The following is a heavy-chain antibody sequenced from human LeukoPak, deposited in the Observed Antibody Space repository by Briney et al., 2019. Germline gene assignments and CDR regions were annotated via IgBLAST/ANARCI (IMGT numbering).Heavy chain of an antibody. CDR1: GFIFSDYY. CDR2: ISSSGSTK. J-gene: IGHJ4*02. Sequence: GGSLRLSCAASGFIFSDYYMNWFRQAPGQGLEWLAYISSSGSTKSYADSVKGRFTISRDNAKNSLHLQMNSLRAEDTAVYYCARESSSGYSGYDPVAFDYWGQGTLVTVSS. D-gene: IGHD5-12*01. CDR3: ARESSSGYSGYDPVAFDY. V-gene: IGHV3-11*04.